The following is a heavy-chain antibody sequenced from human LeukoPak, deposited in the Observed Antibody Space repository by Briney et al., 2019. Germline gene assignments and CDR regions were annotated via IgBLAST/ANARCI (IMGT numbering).Heavy chain of an antibody. CDR1: GFTFSSYA. Sequence: GGSLRLSCAASGFTFSSYAMSRVRQAPGKGLEWVSAISGSGGSTYYADSVKGRFTISRDNSKNTLYLQMNSLRAEDTAVYYCAKDSMVLDAFDIWGQGTMVTVSS. J-gene: IGHJ3*02. V-gene: IGHV3-23*01. CDR2: ISGSGGST. D-gene: IGHD3-10*01. CDR3: AKDSMVLDAFDI.